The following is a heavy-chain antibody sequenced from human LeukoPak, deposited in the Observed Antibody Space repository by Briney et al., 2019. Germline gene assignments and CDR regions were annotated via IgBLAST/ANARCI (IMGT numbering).Heavy chain of an antibody. CDR1: GFTFGDYA. Sequence: GGSLRLSCTESGFTFGDYAMSWVRQAPGKGLEWVAVISYDGNNKYYADSVKGRFTISRDNSKKTLYLQMNSLRAEDTAVYYCARDGYNEEDWFFDLWGRGILVTVSS. CDR2: ISYDGNNK. D-gene: IGHD5-24*01. CDR3: ARDGYNEEDWFFDL. V-gene: IGHV3-30-3*01. J-gene: IGHJ2*01.